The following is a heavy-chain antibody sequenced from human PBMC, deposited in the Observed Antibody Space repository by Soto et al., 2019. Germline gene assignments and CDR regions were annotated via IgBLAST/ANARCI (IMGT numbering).Heavy chain of an antibody. CDR1: GFTFSSYW. J-gene: IGHJ6*02. CDR3: ARELAQETVNYDFWSGTYYYYGMDV. Sequence: EVQLVESGGGLVQPGGSLRLSCAASGFTFSSYWMSWVRQAPGKGLEWVANIKQDGSEKYYVDSVKGRFTISRDNAKNSLYLQMNSLRAEDTAVYYCARELAQETVNYDFWSGTYYYYGMDVWGQGTTVTVSS. D-gene: IGHD3-3*01. V-gene: IGHV3-7*03. CDR2: IKQDGSEK.